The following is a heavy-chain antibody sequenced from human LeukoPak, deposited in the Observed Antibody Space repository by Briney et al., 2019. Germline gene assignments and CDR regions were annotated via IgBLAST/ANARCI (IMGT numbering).Heavy chain of an antibody. D-gene: IGHD2-2*01. J-gene: IGHJ6*03. CDR2: IYSSGST. Sequence: PSGTLSLTCTVSSGSIFSSNWWSWVRQPPGKGLHWIGHIYSSGSTYYNPSFNSRVTISLDTSKNLVSLTLTSVTAADTAIYYCSRVMPGLSMDVWGKGTTVTVSS. V-gene: IGHV4-4*02. CDR1: SGSIFSSNW. CDR3: SRVMPGLSMDV.